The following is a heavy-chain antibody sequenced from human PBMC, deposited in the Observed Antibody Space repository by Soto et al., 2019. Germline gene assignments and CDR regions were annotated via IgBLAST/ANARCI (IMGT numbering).Heavy chain of an antibody. V-gene: IGHV1-18*04. CDR2: ISAYNGNT. Sequence: DSGKVCSKASGYPFTSFGTSLVRQAPAQGLEWIGWISAYNGNTNYAQKLQGWVTMTRDTSISTAYVELTRLRSDDTAVYFCARGHSTDCSNGVCSFFYNHEMDVWGQGTTVTVSS. CDR1: GYPFTSFG. J-gene: IGHJ6*02. CDR3: ARGHSTDCSNGVCSFFYNHEMDV. D-gene: IGHD2-8*01.